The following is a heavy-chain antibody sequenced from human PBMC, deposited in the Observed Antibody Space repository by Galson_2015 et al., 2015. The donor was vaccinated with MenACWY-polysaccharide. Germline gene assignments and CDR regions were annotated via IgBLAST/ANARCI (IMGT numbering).Heavy chain of an antibody. D-gene: IGHD3-22*01. V-gene: IGHV3-48*03. CDR3: SLYYDSSGYFVNAFNI. Sequence: SLRLSCAASGFTFSSYDMNWVRQAPGKGLEWVSYISSSDNTIYYADSVKGRFTISRDNAENSLYLQMNSLRAEDTAVYYCSLYYDSSGYFVNAFNIWGQGIMVTVSS. CDR1: GFTFSSYD. CDR2: ISSSDNTI. J-gene: IGHJ3*02.